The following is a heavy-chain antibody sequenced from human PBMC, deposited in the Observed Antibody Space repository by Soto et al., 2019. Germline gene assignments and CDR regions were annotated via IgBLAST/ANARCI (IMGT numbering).Heavy chain of an antibody. CDR2: INAGNGNT. D-gene: IGHD6-13*01. CDR3: ARAPRGPGIAEY. V-gene: IGHV1-3*01. Sequence: GASVNVSCKASGYTFTSYSMHWVRQAPGQRLEWMGWINAGNGNTKYSQKFQGRVTITRDTSASTAYMELSSLRSEDTAVYYCARAPRGPGIAEYWGQGTLVTVSS. J-gene: IGHJ4*02. CDR1: GYTFTSYS.